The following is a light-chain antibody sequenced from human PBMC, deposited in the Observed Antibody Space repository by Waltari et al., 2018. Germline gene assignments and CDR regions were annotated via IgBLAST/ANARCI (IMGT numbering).Light chain of an antibody. CDR1: TSDVGGHNY. Sequence: QSALTHPASVSGSPGQSITTSCTGTTSDVGGHNYVSLYHQPPGKAPKLMIYDVSKRPSGVSNRFSGCKSGNTASLTISGLQAEGEADYYCSSYTSSSTLFGGGTKLTVL. CDR2: DVS. CDR3: SSYTSSSTL. J-gene: IGLJ2*01. V-gene: IGLV2-14*01.